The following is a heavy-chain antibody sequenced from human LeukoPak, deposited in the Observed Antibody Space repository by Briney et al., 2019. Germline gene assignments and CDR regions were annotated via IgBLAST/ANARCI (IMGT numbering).Heavy chain of an antibody. CDR2: VDPNSGKT. CDR3: ARGPHDGTIDY. Sequence: GSVKVSCKASGYTFTSFEINWVRQATGQGREWMGWVDPNSGKTGYAQKFQGRVTMTKNTSMNTAYMELSSLKSDDTAVYYCARGPHDGTIDYWGQGTLVTVSS. D-gene: IGHD1-1*01. J-gene: IGHJ4*02. CDR1: GYTFTSFE. V-gene: IGHV1-8*01.